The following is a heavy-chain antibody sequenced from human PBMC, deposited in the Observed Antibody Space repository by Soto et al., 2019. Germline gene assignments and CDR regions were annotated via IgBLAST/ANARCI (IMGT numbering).Heavy chain of an antibody. CDR2: MNPNSGNT. CDR3: ASLLLDRIVLALHAIDAFDS. V-gene: IGHV1-8*01. CDR1: GYTFTSYD. Sequence: ASVKVSCKASGYTFTSYDINWVRQATGQGLEWMGWMNPNSGNTGYAQKFQGRVTMTRNTSISTAYMELSSLRSEDTAVYYCASLLLDRIVLALHAIDAFDSWDKGTMV. D-gene: IGHD2-8*01. J-gene: IGHJ3*02.